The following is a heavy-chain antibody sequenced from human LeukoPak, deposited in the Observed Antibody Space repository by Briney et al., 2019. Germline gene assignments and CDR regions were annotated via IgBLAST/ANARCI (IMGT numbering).Heavy chain of an antibody. CDR3: ARDHAGITGA. Sequence: GGSLRLSCAASGFTFSSYSMNWVRQAPGKGLEWVSYISSSSSTIYYADSVKGRFTISRDNAKNSLYLQMNSLRAEDTAVYYCARDHAGITGAWGQGTLVTVFS. D-gene: IGHD1-14*01. V-gene: IGHV3-48*01. J-gene: IGHJ5*02. CDR1: GFTFSSYS. CDR2: ISSSSSTI.